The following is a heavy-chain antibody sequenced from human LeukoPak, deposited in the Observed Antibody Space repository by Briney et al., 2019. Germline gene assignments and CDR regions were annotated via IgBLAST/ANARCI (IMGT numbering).Heavy chain of an antibody. D-gene: IGHD3-22*01. Sequence: GGSLRLSCAASGFTFSSYGMHWVRQAPGKGLEWVAFISYDGSNKYYADSVKGRFAISRDNSKNTLYLQMNSLRAEDTAVYYCAKDYFYDSSGYSYFDYWGQGTLVTVSS. CDR2: ISYDGSNK. CDR1: GFTFSSYG. J-gene: IGHJ4*02. CDR3: AKDYFYDSSGYSYFDY. V-gene: IGHV3-30*18.